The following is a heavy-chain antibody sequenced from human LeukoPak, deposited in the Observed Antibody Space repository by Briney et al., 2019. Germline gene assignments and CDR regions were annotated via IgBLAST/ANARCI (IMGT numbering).Heavy chain of an antibody. CDR3: ARAQSGTTYYYFDY. J-gene: IGHJ4*02. CDR1: GYSISSGYY. Sequence: SETLSLTCTVSGYSISSGYYWGWIRQPPGKGLEWIGSIYHSGSTYYNPSLKSLVTISVDTSKNQLSLNLTSVTAADTAVYYCARAQSGTTYYYFDYWGQGTLVTVSS. D-gene: IGHD1-1*01. V-gene: IGHV4-38-2*02. CDR2: IYHSGST.